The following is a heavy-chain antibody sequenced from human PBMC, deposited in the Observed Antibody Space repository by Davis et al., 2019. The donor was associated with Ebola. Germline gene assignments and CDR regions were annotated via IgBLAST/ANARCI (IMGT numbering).Heavy chain of an antibody. CDR3: ARATCGYSYGCRGMDV. J-gene: IGHJ6*02. CDR1: GFTVSGTY. V-gene: IGHV3-66*01. D-gene: IGHD5-18*01. Sequence: GESLKISCAASGFTVSGTYMSWVRQAPGKGLEWVSVIYTGDATAYADSVKGRFTISRDNSKNTLYLQMNSLRAEDTAVYYCARATCGYSYGCRGMDVWGQGTTVTVSS. CDR2: IYTGDAT.